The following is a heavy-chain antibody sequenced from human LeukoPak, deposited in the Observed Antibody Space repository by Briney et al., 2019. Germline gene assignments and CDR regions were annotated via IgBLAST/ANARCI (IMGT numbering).Heavy chain of an antibody. CDR2: IIPIFGTA. V-gene: IGHV1-69*13. Sequence: SVKVSCKASGGTFSSYAISWVRQAPGQGLEWMGGIIPIFGTANYAQKFQGKVTITADESTSTAYMELSSLRSEDTAVYYCARVWHYYDSSGYYSKGDWFDPWGQGTLVTVSS. D-gene: IGHD3-22*01. CDR1: GGTFSSYA. CDR3: ARVWHYYDSSGYYSKGDWFDP. J-gene: IGHJ5*02.